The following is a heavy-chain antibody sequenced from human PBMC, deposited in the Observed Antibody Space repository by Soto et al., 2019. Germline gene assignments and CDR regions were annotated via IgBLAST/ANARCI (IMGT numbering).Heavy chain of an antibody. CDR2: ISAYNGNT. Sequence: ASVKVSCKASGYTFTSYGISWVRQAPGQGLEWMGWISAYNGNTNYAQKLQGRVTMTTDTSTSTAYMELRSLRSDDTAVYYCARVNDYIWGSYRSSFDYWGQGTLVTVSS. J-gene: IGHJ4*02. CDR1: GYTFTSYG. V-gene: IGHV1-18*01. CDR3: ARVNDYIWGSYRSSFDY. D-gene: IGHD3-16*02.